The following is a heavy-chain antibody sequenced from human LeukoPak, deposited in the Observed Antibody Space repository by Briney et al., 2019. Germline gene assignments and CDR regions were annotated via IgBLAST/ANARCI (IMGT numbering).Heavy chain of an antibody. CDR2: ISSTSSYI. CDR3: AREGVDAFDI. CDR1: GFSFSTYT. D-gene: IGHD3-10*01. J-gene: IGHJ3*02. V-gene: IGHV3-21*01. Sequence: GGSLRLSCAASGFSFSTYTLNWVRQAPGKGLEWVSSISSTSSYIYYADSVKGRFTISRDNAKDSLYLQMNSLRAEDTAVYYCAREGVDAFDIWGQGTMVTVSS.